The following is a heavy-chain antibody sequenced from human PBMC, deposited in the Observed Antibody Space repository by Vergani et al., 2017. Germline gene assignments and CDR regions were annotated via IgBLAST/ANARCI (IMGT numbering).Heavy chain of an antibody. CDR1: GFTLSNYG. J-gene: IGHJ6*04. CDR3: YYDFWAGYESGDV. Sequence: AQLVESGGGVVQPGGSLRLSCEASGFTLSNYGMHWVRQAPGKGLQWVTFIRNGGRDTYYADSVKGRFTISRDDSKNMLYLQMNSLRAEDTAVYYCYYDFWAGYESGDVWGKGTTVTVSS. CDR2: IRNGGRDT. V-gene: IGHV3-30*02. D-gene: IGHD3-3*01.